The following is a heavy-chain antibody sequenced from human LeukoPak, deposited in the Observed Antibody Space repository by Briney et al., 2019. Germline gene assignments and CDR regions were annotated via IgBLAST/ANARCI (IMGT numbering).Heavy chain of an antibody. D-gene: IGHD3-10*01. V-gene: IGHV1-2*02. J-gene: IGHJ4*02. CDR1: GYPFTGYY. Sequence: GASVKVSCKSSGYPFTGYYMNWVRQAPGQGLEWMGWTNPNTGGTKYVQKFQGRVTMTRDTSISTAYMEVSRLRSDDTAVYYCATDLQGSGNSRAWGQGTLVTVSS. CDR2: TNPNTGGT. CDR3: ATDLQGSGNSRA.